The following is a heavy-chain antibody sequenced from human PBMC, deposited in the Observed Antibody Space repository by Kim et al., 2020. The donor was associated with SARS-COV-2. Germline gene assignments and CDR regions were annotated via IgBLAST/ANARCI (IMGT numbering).Heavy chain of an antibody. Sequence: SETLSLTCTVSGASITIGGYYWSWIRQRPGKGLEWIGYIYYTGATYYNPSLKSRLALSMDTSANRFSLILHSLTAADTAVYYCARTSADSSRVNWFDPWGQGTLVTVSS. CDR2: IYYTGAT. V-gene: IGHV4-30-4*01. CDR1: GASITIGGYY. J-gene: IGHJ5*02. D-gene: IGHD2-21*02. CDR3: ARTSADSSRVNWFDP.